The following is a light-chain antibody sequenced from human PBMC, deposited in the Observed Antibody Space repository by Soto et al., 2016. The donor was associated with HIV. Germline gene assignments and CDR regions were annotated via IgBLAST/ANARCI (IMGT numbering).Light chain of an antibody. J-gene: IGKJ2*01. CDR3: MQGTHWPLYT. CDR1: QSLAHSDGNTY. V-gene: IGKV2-30*02. Sequence: EVVMTQSPLSLPVTLGQPASISCRSSQSLAHSDGNTYLNWFQQRPGQSPRRLIYNVSKRDSGVPDRFSGSGSGTDFTLKISRVEAEDVGVYYCMQGTHWPLYTFGQGTKLEIK. CDR2: NVS.